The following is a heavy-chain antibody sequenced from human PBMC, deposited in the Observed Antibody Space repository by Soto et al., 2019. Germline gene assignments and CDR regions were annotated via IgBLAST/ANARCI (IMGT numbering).Heavy chain of an antibody. Sequence: ASVKVSCKASGYTFTSYDINWVRQATGQGLEWMGWMNPNSGNTGYAQKFQGRVTMTRNTSISTAYMELGSLRSEDTAVYYCARGSPIAARPDEYNWFDPWGQGTLVTVSS. CDR1: GYTFTSYD. V-gene: IGHV1-8*01. CDR3: ARGSPIAARPDEYNWFDP. CDR2: MNPNSGNT. J-gene: IGHJ5*02. D-gene: IGHD6-6*01.